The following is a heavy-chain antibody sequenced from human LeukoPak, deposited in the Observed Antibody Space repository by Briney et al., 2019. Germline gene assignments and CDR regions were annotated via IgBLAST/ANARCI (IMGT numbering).Heavy chain of an antibody. J-gene: IGHJ3*02. V-gene: IGHV4-59*01. CDR3: ARESVEYYYGSGSPGSAFDI. D-gene: IGHD3-10*01. Sequence: SETLSLTCTVSGGSISSYYWSWIRQPPGKGLEWIGYIYYSGSTNYNPSLKSRVTISVDTSKNQFSLKLSSVTAADTAVYYCARESVEYYYGSGSPGSAFDIWGQGTMVTVSS. CDR2: IYYSGST. CDR1: GGSISSYY.